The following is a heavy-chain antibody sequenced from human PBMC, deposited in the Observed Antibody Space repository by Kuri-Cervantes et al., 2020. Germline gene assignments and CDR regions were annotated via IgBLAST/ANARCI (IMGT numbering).Heavy chain of an antibody. CDR3: ARDGQECRCGSCYSPGDY. D-gene: IGHD2-15*01. CDR1: GGTFSSYA. Sequence: SVKVSCKASGGTFSSYAISWVRQAPGQGLEWMGGIIPIFGKANYAQKFQGRVTITADESTSTDYMELSSLRSEDTAVYYCARDGQECRCGSCYSPGDYWGQGTLVTVSS. CDR2: IIPIFGKA. V-gene: IGHV1-69*13. J-gene: IGHJ4*02.